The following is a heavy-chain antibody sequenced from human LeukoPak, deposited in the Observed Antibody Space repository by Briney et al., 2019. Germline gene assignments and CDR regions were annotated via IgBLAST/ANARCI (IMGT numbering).Heavy chain of an antibody. CDR1: GFTFSAYW. D-gene: IGHD4-23*01. CDR2: IKQDGSDK. Sequence: GGSLRLSCVASGFTFSAYWMSWVRQAPGKGLEWVANIKQDGSDKYYVDSVKGRFTISRDNAKNSLYLQMNSLRAEDTAVYYCARKTVVGSYFDYWGQGTPVTVSS. V-gene: IGHV3-7*03. J-gene: IGHJ4*02. CDR3: ARKTVVGSYFDY.